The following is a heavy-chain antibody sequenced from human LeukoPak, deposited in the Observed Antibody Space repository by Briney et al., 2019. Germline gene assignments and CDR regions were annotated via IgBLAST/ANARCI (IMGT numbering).Heavy chain of an antibody. CDR2: ISYDGNNS. CDR3: AKKLFTGMGYYFDS. CDR1: GFTFSSYA. Sequence: PGGSLRLSCAASGFTFSSYALHWVRQAPGKGLEWVAVISYDGNNSYYADSVKGRFTISRDNSKNTLYLQMNSLRAEDTAVYYCAKKLFTGMGYYFDSWGQGTLVTVSS. D-gene: IGHD2-21*01. J-gene: IGHJ4*02. V-gene: IGHV3-30-3*02.